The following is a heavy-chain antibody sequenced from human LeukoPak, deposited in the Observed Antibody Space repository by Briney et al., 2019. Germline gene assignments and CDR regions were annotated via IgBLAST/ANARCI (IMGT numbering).Heavy chain of an antibody. Sequence: SSGTLSLTCAVSGVSISTTNWWSWVRQPPGKGLEWVGEIYHTGSTKYNPSLKSRVTISVDKSKNQFSLNLTSVTAADTAVYYCARLQGRGDNYLDYWGQGTRVTASS. CDR1: GVSISTTNW. CDR3: ARLQGRGDNYLDY. V-gene: IGHV4-4*02. J-gene: IGHJ4*02. D-gene: IGHD7-27*01. CDR2: IYHTGST.